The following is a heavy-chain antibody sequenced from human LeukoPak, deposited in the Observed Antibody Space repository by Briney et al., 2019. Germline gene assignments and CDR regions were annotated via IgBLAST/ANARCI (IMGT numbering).Heavy chain of an antibody. CDR1: GFTFSTYA. Sequence: PGASLRLSCAASGFTFSTYAMSWVRQAPGKGLEWVSGISATGGSTYYADSVKGRFTISRDNSKNTLYLQVNSLRAEDTAVYYCAKRTAAVPYFYYGVDVWGQGTTVTVSS. J-gene: IGHJ6*02. CDR2: ISATGGST. V-gene: IGHV3-23*01. CDR3: AKRTAAVPYFYYGVDV. D-gene: IGHD6-13*01.